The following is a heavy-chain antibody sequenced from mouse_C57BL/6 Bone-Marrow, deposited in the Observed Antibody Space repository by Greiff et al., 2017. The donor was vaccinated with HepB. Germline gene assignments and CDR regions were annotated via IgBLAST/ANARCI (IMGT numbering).Heavy chain of an antibody. CDR1: GYSFTGYY. CDR3: ARGGNYGGYFDV. J-gene: IGHJ1*03. D-gene: IGHD2-1*01. CDR2: INPSTGGT. V-gene: IGHV1-42*01. Sequence: VQLQQSGPELVKPGASVKISCKASGYSFTGYYMNWVKQSPEKSLEWIGEINPSTGGTTYNQKFKAKATLTVDKSSSTAYMQLKSLTSEDSAVYYCARGGNYGGYFDVWGTGTTVTVSS.